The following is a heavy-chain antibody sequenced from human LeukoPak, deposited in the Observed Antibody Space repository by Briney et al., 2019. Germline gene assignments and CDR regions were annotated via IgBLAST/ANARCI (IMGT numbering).Heavy chain of an antibody. CDR3: ARSSPPAYYDFWNGYLDY. CDR2: INPTGGVT. D-gene: IGHD3-3*01. Sequence: ASVKVSCKASGYSFTTYYMHWVRQAPGQGLERMGIINPTGGVTAYAQKFQGRVTVTRDTSTSTVYIALSSLRSEDTAVYYCARSSPPAYYDFWNGYLDYWGQGTLVTVSS. J-gene: IGHJ4*02. V-gene: IGHV1-46*01. CDR1: GYSFTTYY.